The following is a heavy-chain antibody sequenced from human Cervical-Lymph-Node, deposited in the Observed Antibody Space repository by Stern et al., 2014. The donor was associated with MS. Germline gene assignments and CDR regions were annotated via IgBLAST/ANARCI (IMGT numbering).Heavy chain of an antibody. CDR2: ISSSSSYI. D-gene: IGHD3-10*01. V-gene: IGHV3-21*01. J-gene: IGHJ3*02. Sequence: EVQLVESGGGLVKPGGSLRLSCAASGFTFSSYSMNWVRQAPGKGLEWVSSISSSSSYIYYADSVKGRFTISRDNAKNSLYVQMNSLRAEDTAVYYCARVGLRAFGAFDIWGQGTMVTVSS. CDR1: GFTFSSYS. CDR3: ARVGLRAFGAFDI.